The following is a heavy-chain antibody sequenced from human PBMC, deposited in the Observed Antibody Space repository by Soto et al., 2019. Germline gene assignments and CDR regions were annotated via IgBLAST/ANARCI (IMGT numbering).Heavy chain of an antibody. CDR1: GFTFSSYG. V-gene: IGHV3-30*18. CDR3: AKDSGQYYYDSSGYTD. CDR2: ISYDGSNK. D-gene: IGHD3-22*01. Sequence: GGSLRLSCAASGFTFSSYGMHWVRQAPGKGLEWVAVISYDGSNKYYADSVKGRFTISRDNSKNTPYLQMNSLRAEDTAVYYCAKDSGQYYYDSSGYTDWGQGTLVTVSS. J-gene: IGHJ4*02.